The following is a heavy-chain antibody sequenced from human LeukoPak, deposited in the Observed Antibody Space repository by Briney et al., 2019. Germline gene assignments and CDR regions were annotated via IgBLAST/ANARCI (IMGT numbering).Heavy chain of an antibody. CDR3: ARADYDISTGYYPFSY. Sequence: GASVKVSCKASGYTFTSYYMHWVRQAPGQGLEWMGIINPSGGSTSYAQKFQGRVTMTRDTSTSTVYMELSSLRSEDTAVYYCARADYDISTGYYPFSYWGQGTLVTVSS. J-gene: IGHJ4*02. CDR2: INPSGGST. CDR1: GYTFTSYY. V-gene: IGHV1-46*01. D-gene: IGHD3-9*01.